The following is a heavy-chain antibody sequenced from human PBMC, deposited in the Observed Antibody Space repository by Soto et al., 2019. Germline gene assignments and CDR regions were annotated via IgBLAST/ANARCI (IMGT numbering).Heavy chain of an antibody. D-gene: IGHD2-2*01. CDR2: IWYDGSNK. V-gene: IGHV3-33*01. J-gene: IGHJ5*02. CDR3: ARGQPGGYCSSTGCRPLRFDP. CDR1: GFTFSSYG. Sequence: QGRLVESGGGVVQPGRSLRLSCAASGFTFSSYGMHWVRQAPGKGLEWVAVIWYDGSNKNYADSVKGRFTISRDNSKNTLYLQVNSLRAEDTAVYYCARGQPGGYCSSTGCRPLRFDPWGQGTLVTVSS.